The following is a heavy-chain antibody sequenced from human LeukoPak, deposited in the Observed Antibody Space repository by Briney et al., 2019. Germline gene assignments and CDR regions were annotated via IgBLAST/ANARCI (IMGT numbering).Heavy chain of an antibody. Sequence: PSETLSLTCTVSGGSISSNTCYWGWIRQPPGKGLEWIGTICSSGSTYYNPSLKSRLTISVDTSKNQFSLKLSSVTAADTAVYYCARPPRAYSGNPYYYYYMDVWGKGTTVTVSS. V-gene: IGHV4-39*01. CDR3: ARPPRAYSGNPYYYYYMDV. CDR1: GGSISSNTCY. D-gene: IGHD5-12*01. J-gene: IGHJ6*03. CDR2: ICSSGST.